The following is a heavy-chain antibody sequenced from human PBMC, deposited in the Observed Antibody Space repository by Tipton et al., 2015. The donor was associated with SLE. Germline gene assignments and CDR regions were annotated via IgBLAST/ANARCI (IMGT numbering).Heavy chain of an antibody. Sequence: SLRLSCAASGFTFSSYAMSWVRQAPGKGLEWVSAISGSGGSTYYADSVKGRFTISRDNSKNTLYLQMNSLRAEDTAVYYCAKDRYSYDSSGYLDYWGHGPLVTVSS. CDR2: ISGSGGST. D-gene: IGHD3-22*01. V-gene: IGHV3-23*01. J-gene: IGHJ4*01. CDR3: AKDRYSYDSSGYLDY. CDR1: GFTFSSYA.